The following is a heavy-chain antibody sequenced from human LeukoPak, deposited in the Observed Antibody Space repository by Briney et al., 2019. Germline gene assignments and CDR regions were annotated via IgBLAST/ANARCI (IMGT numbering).Heavy chain of an antibody. J-gene: IGHJ4*02. CDR1: GFTFSSYS. Sequence: PGGSLRLSCAASGFTFSSYSMNWVRQAPGKGLEWVSSISSSSSYIYYADSVKGRFTISRDNAKNSLYLQMNSLRAEDTAVYYCARDPGYNWNYIDYWGQGTLVTVSS. CDR2: ISSSSSYI. CDR3: ARDPGYNWNYIDY. D-gene: IGHD1-20*01. V-gene: IGHV3-21*01.